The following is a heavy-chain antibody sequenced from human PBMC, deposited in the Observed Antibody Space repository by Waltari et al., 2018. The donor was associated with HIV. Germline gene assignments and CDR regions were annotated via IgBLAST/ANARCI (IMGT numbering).Heavy chain of an antibody. CDR2: IVVGSGNT. D-gene: IGHD5-18*01. J-gene: IGHJ4*02. CDR3: VALFGYSYGLGVDY. V-gene: IGHV1-58*02. Sequence: QMQLVQSGPEVKKPGTSVKVSCKASGFTFTSLAMPVVRQARGQRLEWIGWIVVGSGNTNYAQKFQERVTITRDMSTSTAYMELSSLRSEDTAVYYCVALFGYSYGLGVDYWGQGTLVTVSS. CDR1: GFTFTSLA.